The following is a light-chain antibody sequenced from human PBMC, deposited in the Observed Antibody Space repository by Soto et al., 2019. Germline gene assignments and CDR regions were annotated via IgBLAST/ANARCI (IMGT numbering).Light chain of an antibody. CDR1: QSIGVY. CDR3: QQCDNSPIT. Sequence: DTQVILSPSSLYASVGARVTLTCRASQSIGVYLDWFQQRPGKAPNLLIYAASSLQSGIPSRFSGSGSGTDFTLTISSLQPEDFATYYCQQCDNSPITFGHGTRLEIK. CDR2: AAS. J-gene: IGKJ5*01. V-gene: IGKV1-39*01.